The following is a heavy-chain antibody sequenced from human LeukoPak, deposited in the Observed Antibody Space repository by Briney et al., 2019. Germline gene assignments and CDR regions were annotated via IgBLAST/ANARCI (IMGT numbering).Heavy chain of an antibody. CDR3: ATLWLRGLVAFDI. CDR1: GGSFSGYY. CDR2: INHSGST. V-gene: IGHV4-34*01. Sequence: SETLSLTCAVYGGSFSGYYWSWIRQPPGKGLERIGEINHSGSTNYNPSLKSRVTISADTSKNQLSLKLSSVTAADTAVYYCATLWLRGLVAFDIWGQGTMVTVSS. J-gene: IGHJ3*02. D-gene: IGHD5-18*01.